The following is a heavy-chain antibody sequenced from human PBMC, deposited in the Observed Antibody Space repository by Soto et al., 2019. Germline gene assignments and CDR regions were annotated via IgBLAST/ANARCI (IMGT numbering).Heavy chain of an antibody. CDR1: GYTLTNFY. Sequence: GASVKVSCKASGYTLTNFYIHWVRQAPGQGLEWMGIINPNGGSTNYAHNFQGRVTITRDTSTSTVYMDLSSLRSGDTAVYYCAAVGRGWEPHFDYWGQGTLVTVSS. D-gene: IGHD1-26*01. J-gene: IGHJ4*02. CDR3: AAVGRGWEPHFDY. V-gene: IGHV1-46*01. CDR2: INPNGGST.